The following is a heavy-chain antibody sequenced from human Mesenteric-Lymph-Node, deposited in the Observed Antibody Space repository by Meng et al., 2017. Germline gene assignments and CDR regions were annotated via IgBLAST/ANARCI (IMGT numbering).Heavy chain of an antibody. J-gene: IGHJ4*02. V-gene: IGHV3-23*01. CDR3: AKTSDWGRPSYFDS. CDR1: GFTFSNYA. D-gene: IGHD3-9*01. Sequence: GESLKISCAASGFTFSNYAMSWVRQGPGKGLEWVSTISANDGSAYYADSVKGRFTLSRDNSKNTLDLQMNSPGVEDTAVYYCAKTSDWGRPSYFDSWGQGTLVTVSS. CDR2: ISANDGSA.